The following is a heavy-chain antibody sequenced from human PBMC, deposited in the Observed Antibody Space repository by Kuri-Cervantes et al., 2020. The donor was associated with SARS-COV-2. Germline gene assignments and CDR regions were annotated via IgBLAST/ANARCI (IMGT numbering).Heavy chain of an antibody. Sequence: SETLSLTCTVSGGSISSSSYYWGWIRQPPGKGLEWIGSIYYSGSTYYNPSFKSRVTISVDTSKNQFSLKLSSVTAADTAVYYCASMYYDFWSGYPFDYWGQGTLVTVSS. D-gene: IGHD3-3*01. V-gene: IGHV4-39*01. CDR2: IYYSGST. J-gene: IGHJ4*02. CDR3: ASMYYDFWSGYPFDY. CDR1: GGSISSSSYY.